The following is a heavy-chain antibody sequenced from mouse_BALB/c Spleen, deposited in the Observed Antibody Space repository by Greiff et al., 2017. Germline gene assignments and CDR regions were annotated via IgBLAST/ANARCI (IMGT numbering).Heavy chain of an antibody. CDR1: GYTFSSYW. J-gene: IGHJ3*01. V-gene: IGHV1-9*01. CDR2: ILPGSGST. Sequence: VQLQQSGAELMKPGASVKISCTATGYTFSSYWIEWVKQRPGHGLEWIGVILPGSGSTNYNEKVKGKATFTADTSSNTAYMQLSSLTSEDSAVYYCARRLGLSWFAYWGQGTLVTVAA. CDR3: ARRLGLSWFAY. D-gene: IGHD4-1*01.